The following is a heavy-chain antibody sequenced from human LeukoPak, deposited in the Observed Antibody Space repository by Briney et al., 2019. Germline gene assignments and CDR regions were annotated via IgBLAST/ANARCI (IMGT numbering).Heavy chain of an antibody. Sequence: ASVKVSCKASGYTFTSYGISWVRQAPGQGLEWMGWISAYNGNTNYAQKLQGRVTMTTDTSTSTAYMELRSLRSDDTAVYYCARDRAYDILTGYSSFGYWGQGTPVTVSS. J-gene: IGHJ4*02. CDR1: GYTFTSYG. CDR3: ARDRAYDILTGYSSFGY. CDR2: ISAYNGNT. V-gene: IGHV1-18*04. D-gene: IGHD3-9*01.